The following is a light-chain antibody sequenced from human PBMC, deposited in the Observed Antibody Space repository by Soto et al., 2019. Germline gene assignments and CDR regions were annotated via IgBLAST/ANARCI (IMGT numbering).Light chain of an antibody. CDR1: QSVSSN. V-gene: IGKV3-20*01. J-gene: IGKJ1*01. Sequence: EIVLAQSPGTLSLSPWEIATLSCRASQSVSSNLAWYQQKPGQAPRVLIYGTSSRATGLPDRFSGSGSGTDFTLTISRLEPEDFAVYYCQQYTTSSWTFGQGTKVDI. CDR3: QQYTTSSWT. CDR2: GTS.